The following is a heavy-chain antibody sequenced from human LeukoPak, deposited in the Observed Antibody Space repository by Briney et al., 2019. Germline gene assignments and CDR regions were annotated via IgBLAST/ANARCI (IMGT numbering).Heavy chain of an antibody. V-gene: IGHV3-30*04. D-gene: IGHD1-14*01. CDR1: GFNFISYD. Sequence: GRSLRLSCAASGFNFISYDFHWVRQAPGKGLEWVAATSSDGSIKICTDSVKGRFTISRDNSRNTLYLGMNSLRVDDTAVYFCARDLRSGAPDYFDSLGRGTLVTVSS. CDR2: TSSDGSIK. CDR3: ARDLRSGAPDYFDS. J-gene: IGHJ4*02.